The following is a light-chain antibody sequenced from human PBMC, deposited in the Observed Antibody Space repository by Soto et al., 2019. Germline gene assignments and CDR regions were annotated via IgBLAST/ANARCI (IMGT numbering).Light chain of an antibody. CDR3: QQYGTPT. V-gene: IGKV3-20*01. J-gene: IGKJ4*01. CDR1: QSVSSSY. Sequence: EIVLTQSPGTLSLSPGERATLSCRASQSVSSSYLAWYQQKPGQAPRLRIYGASSRATGIPDRFSGSGSGTDFTLTSSRLEPEDFAVYYCQQYGTPTFGGGTKVEIK. CDR2: GAS.